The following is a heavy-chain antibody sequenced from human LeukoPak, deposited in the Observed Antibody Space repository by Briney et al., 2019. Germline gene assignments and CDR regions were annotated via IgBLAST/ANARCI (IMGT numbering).Heavy chain of an antibody. V-gene: IGHV3-33*01. CDR3: AREGGHDYGDYHYFDY. CDR2: IWYDGSNK. J-gene: IGHJ4*02. Sequence: GGSLRLSCAASGFTFSSYGMHWVRQAPGEGLEWVAVIWYDGSNKYYADSVKGRFTISRDNSKNTLYLQMNSLRAEDTAVYYCAREGGHDYGDYHYFDYWGQGTLVTVSS. D-gene: IGHD4-17*01. CDR1: GFTFSSYG.